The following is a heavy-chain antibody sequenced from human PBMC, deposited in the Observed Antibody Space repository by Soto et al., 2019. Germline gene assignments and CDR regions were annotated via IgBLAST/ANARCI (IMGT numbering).Heavy chain of an antibody. D-gene: IGHD3-16*02. J-gene: IGHJ3*02. Sequence: AGGALRISCAAPRLSLCRYAIRWVRPGPGKGGGGGSAISGSGGSTYYADSVKGRFTISRDNSKNTLYLQMNSLRAEDTAVYYCAKGGAYYDYIWGSYPDDAFDIWGQGTMVTVSS. CDR3: AKGGAYYDYIWGSYPDDAFDI. CDR1: RLSLCRYA. V-gene: IGHV3-23*01. CDR2: ISGSGGST.